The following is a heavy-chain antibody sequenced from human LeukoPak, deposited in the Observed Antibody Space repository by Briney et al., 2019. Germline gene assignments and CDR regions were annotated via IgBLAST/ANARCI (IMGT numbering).Heavy chain of an antibody. Sequence: ASETLSLTCTVSGGSISSSSYYWGWIRQPPGKGLEWIGSIYYSGSTYCNPSLKSRVTISVDTSKNQFSLKLSSVTAADTAVYYCARLFAAAGTLSLPSIPSYYFDYWGQGTLVTVSS. J-gene: IGHJ4*02. D-gene: IGHD6-13*01. V-gene: IGHV4-39*01. CDR3: ARLFAAAGTLSLPSIPSYYFDY. CDR1: GGSISSSSYY. CDR2: IYYSGST.